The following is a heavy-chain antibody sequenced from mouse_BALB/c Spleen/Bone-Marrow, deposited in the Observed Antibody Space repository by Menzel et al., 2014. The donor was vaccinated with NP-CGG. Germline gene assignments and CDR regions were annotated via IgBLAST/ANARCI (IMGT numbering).Heavy chain of an antibody. CDR1: GFTSSNYG. J-gene: IGHJ2*01. Sequence: EVQLVESGRDLVKPGGSLKLSCAASGFTSSNYGMSWVRQTPDKRLEWVATINSGGRYAFYPDSVKGRFTISRDNAKNTLYLQMSSLKSEGTAMYYCARRSDYDYFDYWGQGTTLTVSS. CDR3: ARRSDYDYFDY. CDR2: INSGGRYA. V-gene: IGHV5-6*01. D-gene: IGHD2-4*01.